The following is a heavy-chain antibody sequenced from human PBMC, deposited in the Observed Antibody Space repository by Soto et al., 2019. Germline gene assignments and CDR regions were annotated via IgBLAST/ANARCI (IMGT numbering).Heavy chain of an antibody. CDR3: ARTTRITMIVVVITSPPAVDY. Sequence: GGSLRLSCAASGFTFSSYSMNWVRQAPGKGLEWVSYISSSSSYIYYADSVKGRFTISRDNAKNSLYLQMNSLRAEDTAVYYCARTTRITMIVVVITSPPAVDYWGQGTLVTVSS. CDR1: GFTFSSYS. V-gene: IGHV3-21*05. CDR2: ISSSSSYI. J-gene: IGHJ4*02. D-gene: IGHD3-22*01.